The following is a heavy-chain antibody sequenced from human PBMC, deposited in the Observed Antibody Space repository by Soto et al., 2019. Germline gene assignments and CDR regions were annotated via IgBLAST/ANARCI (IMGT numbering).Heavy chain of an antibody. V-gene: IGHV1-3*01. CDR2: ITVGNGNS. CDR1: GYTFFNYS. CDR3: ARDGTYASGCYNKTTYTLDV. J-gene: IGHJ6*02. D-gene: IGHD6-19*01. Sequence: GASEHVSCKASGYTFFNYSMQYVRQAPGHVLEWVGWITVGNGNSRYSENLRSRVAFTRDTSASTAYMELSSLRSEDTSVYYCARDGTYASGCYNKTTYTLDVWGQGTTVTVSS.